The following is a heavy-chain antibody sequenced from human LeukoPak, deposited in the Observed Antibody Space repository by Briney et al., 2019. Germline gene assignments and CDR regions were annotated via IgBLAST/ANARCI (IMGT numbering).Heavy chain of an antibody. CDR1: GYTFTSYD. D-gene: IGHD2-2*02. J-gene: IGHJ6*03. CDR3: AREYSAVGCSSTSCYTDYYYYMDV. CDR2: MNPNSGNT. Sequence: SVKVSCKASGYTFTSYDINWVRQATGQGLEWMGWMNPNSGNTGYAQKFQGRVTMTRNTSISTAYMGLSSLRSEDTAVYYRAREYSAVGCSSTSCYTDYYYYMDVWGKGTTVTVSS. V-gene: IGHV1-8*01.